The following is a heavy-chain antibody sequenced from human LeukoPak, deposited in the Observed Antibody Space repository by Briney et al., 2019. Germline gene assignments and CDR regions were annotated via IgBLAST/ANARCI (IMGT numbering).Heavy chain of an antibody. CDR3: TRDYGSGSPPGN. V-gene: IGHV3-49*04. D-gene: IGHD3-10*01. J-gene: IGHJ4*02. Sequence: PGRSLRLSCTASGFTFGDYAMSWARQAPGKGLEWVGFIRSKAYGGTTEYAASVKGRFTISRDDSKSIAYLQMNSLKTEDTAVYYCTRDYGSGSPPGNWGQGTLVTVSS. CDR1: GFTFGDYA. CDR2: IRSKAYGGTT.